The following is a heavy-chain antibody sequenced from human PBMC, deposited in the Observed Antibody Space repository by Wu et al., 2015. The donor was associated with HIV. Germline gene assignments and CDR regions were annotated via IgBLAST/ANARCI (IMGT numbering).Heavy chain of an antibody. CDR2: ISPNTGGT. CDR1: GYTFTDYY. D-gene: IGHD3-16*01. Sequence: LEQSGTEVKKFGASLTMSCRASGYTFTDYYIHWVRQAPGQGLEWMGWISPNTGGTVYAHKFQGRVTWTQDRSISTAYMELTSLGSDDTAVYYCAKGRSDVDPHEALDLWGQGTLVTVSS. V-gene: IGHV1-2*02. J-gene: IGHJ3*01. CDR3: AKGRSDVDPHEALDL.